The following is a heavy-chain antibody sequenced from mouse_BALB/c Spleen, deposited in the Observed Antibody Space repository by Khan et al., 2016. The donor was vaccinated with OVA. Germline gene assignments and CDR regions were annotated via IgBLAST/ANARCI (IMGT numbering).Heavy chain of an antibody. CDR3: ARSITPVVAFYY. V-gene: IGHV5-9-1*01. D-gene: IGHD1-1*01. CDR2: ISTGGRKI. Sequence: EVELVESGGGLVKPGGSLKLSCAASGPTFSSSAMSWVRQTPEKRLEWVATISTGGRKIYYADSVKGRFTISRDNAKNTLSLQMSSLRSEDTAMYYCARSITPVVAFYYWGQGTTLTVSS. CDR1: GPTFSSSA. J-gene: IGHJ2*01.